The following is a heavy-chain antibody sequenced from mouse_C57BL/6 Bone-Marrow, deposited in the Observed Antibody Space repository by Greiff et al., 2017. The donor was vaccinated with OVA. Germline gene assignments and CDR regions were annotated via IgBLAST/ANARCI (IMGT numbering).Heavy chain of an antibody. CDR2: INSDGGST. CDR1: EYEFPSHD. Sequence: EVKLMESGGGLVQPGESLKLSCESNEYEFPSHDMSWVRKTPEKRLELVAAINSDGGSTYYPDTMERRFIISRDNTKKTLYLQMSSLRSEDTAVYYCARHEDYDYEDFDYWGQGTTLTVSS. CDR3: ARHEDYDYEDFDY. V-gene: IGHV5-2*01. J-gene: IGHJ2*01. D-gene: IGHD2-4*01.